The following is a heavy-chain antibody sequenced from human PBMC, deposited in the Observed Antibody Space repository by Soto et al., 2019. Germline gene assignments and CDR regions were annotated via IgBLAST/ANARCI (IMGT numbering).Heavy chain of an antibody. D-gene: IGHD5-12*01. Sequence: GGSLRLSCAASGFTFTRYSMNWVRQAPGKGLEWVSSISSTTNYIYYGDSMKGRFTISKDNAKNSLYLEMNSLRAEDTAVYYCARDRGGYDRLYYYHGMDVWGQGTTVTVSS. V-gene: IGHV3-21*06. CDR1: GFTFTRYS. J-gene: IGHJ6*02. CDR3: ARDRGGYDRLYYYHGMDV. CDR2: ISSTTNYI.